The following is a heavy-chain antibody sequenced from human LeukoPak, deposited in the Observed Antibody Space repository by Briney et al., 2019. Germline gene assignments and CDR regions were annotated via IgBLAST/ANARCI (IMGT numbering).Heavy chain of an antibody. D-gene: IGHD3-10*01. CDR2: INRGGNT. J-gene: IGHJ4*02. CDR1: GGSSSGNY. CDR3: ARGLGSGSYYHY. V-gene: IGHV4-34*01. Sequence: TSETLSLTCAIYGGSSSGNYWSWVRQPPGKGLEWIGEINRGGNTNYNPSLKSRVPISVDTSKNQFSLKLTSVTAADTAVYYCARGLGSGSYYHYWGQGTLVTVSS.